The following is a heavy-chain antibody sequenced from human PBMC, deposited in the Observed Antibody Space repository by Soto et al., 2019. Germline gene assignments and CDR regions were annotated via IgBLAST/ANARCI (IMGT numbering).Heavy chain of an antibody. J-gene: IGHJ4*02. Sequence: QVQLQQWGAGLLKPSETLSLTCAVYGGSFSGYYWSWIRQPPGKGLEWIGEINHSGSTNYNPSLKSRVTISVDTSKNQFSLKLRSVTAADTAVYYCARGPTNYGSGSPMGDYWGQGTLVTVSS. D-gene: IGHD3-10*01. V-gene: IGHV4-34*01. CDR3: ARGPTNYGSGSPMGDY. CDR2: INHSGST. CDR1: GGSFSGYY.